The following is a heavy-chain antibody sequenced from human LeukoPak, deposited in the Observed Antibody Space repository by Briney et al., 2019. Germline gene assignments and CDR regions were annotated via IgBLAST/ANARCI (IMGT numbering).Heavy chain of an antibody. D-gene: IGHD3-10*01. CDR2: IYYSGDT. V-gene: IGHV4-59*01. J-gene: IGHJ4*02. CDR3: ARAGTALVRGVIISNFFDY. CDR1: GGSITPYF. Sequence: PSETPSLTCTVSGGSITPYFWSWIRQPPGKGLEWIGYIYYSGDTNYNPSLKSRVTISVDTSKNQFSLRLKSVTAADTAVYYCARAGTALVRGVIISNFFDYWGQGTMATVSS.